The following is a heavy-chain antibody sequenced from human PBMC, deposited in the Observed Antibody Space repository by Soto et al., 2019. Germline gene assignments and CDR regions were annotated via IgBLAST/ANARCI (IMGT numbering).Heavy chain of an antibody. J-gene: IGHJ6*02. CDR2: IIPIFGTA. D-gene: IGHD6-13*01. Sequence: QVQLVRSGAEVKKPGSSVKVSCKASGGTFSSYAISWVRQAPGQGLEWMGGIIPIFGTANYAQKFQGRVTITADESTSTAYMELSSLRSEDTAVYYCARDRYDYSSSWFRMDVWGQGTTVTVAS. CDR1: GGTFSSYA. V-gene: IGHV1-69*01. CDR3: ARDRYDYSSSWFRMDV.